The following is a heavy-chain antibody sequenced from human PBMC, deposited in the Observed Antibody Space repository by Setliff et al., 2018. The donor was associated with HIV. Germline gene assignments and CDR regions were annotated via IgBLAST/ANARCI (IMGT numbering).Heavy chain of an antibody. J-gene: IGHJ4*02. CDR3: ARPRASYSNSWSD. CDR1: GGTFSSYS. Sequence: ASVKVSCKASGGTFSSYSINWVRQAPGQGLEWMGGIIPIYGTPIYAQKFQGRVTITADESTSTAYMELSSLRSEDTAVYYCARPRASYSNSWSDWGQGTLVTVSS. CDR2: IIPIYGTP. D-gene: IGHD6-13*01. V-gene: IGHV1-69*13.